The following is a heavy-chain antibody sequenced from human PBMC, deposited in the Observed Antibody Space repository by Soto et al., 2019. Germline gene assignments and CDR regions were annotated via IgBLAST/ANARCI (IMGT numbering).Heavy chain of an antibody. J-gene: IGHJ1*01. CDR1: GGSISSGGYY. Sequence: QVQLQESGPGLVKPSQTLSLTCTVSGGSISSGGYYWRWIRQHPGKGLEWVGYIYYSGSTYYTPSLKSRVTRSLETSENQFTLKLSSVTAADTAVYYCARGGYYDFPYWGQGTLVTVAS. D-gene: IGHD3-3*01. CDR3: ARGGYYDFPY. CDR2: IYYSGST. V-gene: IGHV4-31*03.